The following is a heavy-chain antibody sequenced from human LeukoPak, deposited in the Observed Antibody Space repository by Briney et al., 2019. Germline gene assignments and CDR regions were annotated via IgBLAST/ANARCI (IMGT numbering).Heavy chain of an antibody. CDR1: GFTVSSNY. CDR3: ARDQYSYAHAAH. CDR2: IYSGGTT. D-gene: IGHD5-18*01. V-gene: IGHV3-66*01. J-gene: IGHJ4*02. Sequence: GGSLRLSCAASGFTVSSNYMSWVRQSPGKGLEWVSVIYSGGTTYYADSVKGRFTISRDNSKNTLHLQMNSLRAEDTAVYYCARDQYSYAHAAHWGQGTLVTVSS.